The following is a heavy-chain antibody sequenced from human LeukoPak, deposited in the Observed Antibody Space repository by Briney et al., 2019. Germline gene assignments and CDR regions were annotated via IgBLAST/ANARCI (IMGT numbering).Heavy chain of an antibody. Sequence: SETLSLTCTVSGGSISSYYWSWIRQPAGKGLEWIGRIYISGSTNYNPSLKSRVTMSVDTSENQFSLKLSSVTAADTAVYYCARDRGTWNDDGFDYWGQGTLVTVSS. J-gene: IGHJ4*02. V-gene: IGHV4-4*07. CDR3: ARDRGTWNDDGFDY. CDR1: GGSISSYY. CDR2: IYISGST. D-gene: IGHD1-1*01.